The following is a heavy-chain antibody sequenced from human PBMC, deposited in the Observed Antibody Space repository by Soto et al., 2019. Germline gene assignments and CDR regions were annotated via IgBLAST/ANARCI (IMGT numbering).Heavy chain of an antibody. J-gene: IGHJ4*02. Sequence: QVQLVESGGGVVQPGRSLRLSCAASGFTFSSYAMHWVRQAPGKGLEWVAVISYDGSNKYNADSVKGRFTISRDNSKNTLYLQMNSLRAEDTAVYYCARARMAAVAGVLDYWGQGTLVTVSS. CDR3: ARARMAAVAGVLDY. D-gene: IGHD6-19*01. CDR1: GFTFSSYA. V-gene: IGHV3-30-3*01. CDR2: ISYDGSNK.